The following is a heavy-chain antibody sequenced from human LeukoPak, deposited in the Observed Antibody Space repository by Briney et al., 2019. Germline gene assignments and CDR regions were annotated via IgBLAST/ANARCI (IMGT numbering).Heavy chain of an antibody. J-gene: IGHJ5*02. D-gene: IGHD5-24*01. CDR1: GGSISSYY. CDR2: IYYSGST. CDR3: ARRERWLQWDWFDP. Sequence: PSETLSLTCTVSGGSISSYYWSWIRQPPGKGLEWIGYIYYSGSTNYNPSLKSRVTISVDTSKNQFSLKLSSVTAADTAVYYCARRERWLQWDWFDPWGQGTLVTVSS. V-gene: IGHV4-59*08.